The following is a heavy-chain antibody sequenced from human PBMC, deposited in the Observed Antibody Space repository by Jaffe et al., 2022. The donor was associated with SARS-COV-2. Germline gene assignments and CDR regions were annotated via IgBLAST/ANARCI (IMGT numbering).Heavy chain of an antibody. D-gene: IGHD3-3*01. J-gene: IGHJ6*02. CDR2: IFSNDEK. CDR3: ARIDFWEYYGMDV. CDR1: GFSLSNARMG. Sequence: QVTLKESGPVLVKPTETLTLTCTVSGFSLSNARMGVSWIRQPPGKALEWLAHIFSNDEKSYSTSLKSRLTISKDTSKSQVVLTMTNMDPVDTATYYCARIDFWEYYGMDVWGQGTTVTVSS. V-gene: IGHV2-26*01.